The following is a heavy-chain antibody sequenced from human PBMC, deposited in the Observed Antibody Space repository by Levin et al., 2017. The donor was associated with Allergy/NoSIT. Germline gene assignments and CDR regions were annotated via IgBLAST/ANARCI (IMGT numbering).Heavy chain of an antibody. D-gene: IGHD3-22*01. V-gene: IGHV3-21*01. Sequence: GGSLRLSCAASGFTFSSYSMNWVRQAPGKGLEWVSSISSSSSYIYYADSVKGRFTISRDNAKNSLYLQMNSLRAEDTAVYYCARDSGSSGYYTLDAFDIWGQGTMVTVSS. CDR1: GFTFSSYS. CDR3: ARDSGSSGYYTLDAFDI. J-gene: IGHJ3*02. CDR2: ISSSSSYI.